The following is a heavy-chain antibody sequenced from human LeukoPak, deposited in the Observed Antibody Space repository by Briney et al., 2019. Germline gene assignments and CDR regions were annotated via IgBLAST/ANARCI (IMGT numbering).Heavy chain of an antibody. D-gene: IGHD5-18*01. V-gene: IGHV3-53*01. CDR1: GFTVSSNY. J-gene: IGHJ4*02. Sequence: PGGSLRLSCAASGFTVSSNYMSWVRQAPGKGLEWVSVIYSGGSTYYADSVKGRFTISRDNSKNTLYLQMNSLRAEDTAVYYCARARPLPKNSYGSYYFDYWGQGTLVTVSS. CDR3: ARARPLPKNSYGSYYFDY. CDR2: IYSGGST.